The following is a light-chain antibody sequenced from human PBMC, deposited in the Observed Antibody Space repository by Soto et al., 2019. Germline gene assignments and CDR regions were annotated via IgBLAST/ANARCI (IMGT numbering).Light chain of an antibody. Sequence: QSVLTQPPSVSGAPGQRVTISCTGSGSNIGAGYDVHWYQHRPGTAPKLLVFGDSHRPSGVPDRFSGSKSGTSASLAITGLQAEDEGDYYCCSYAGDLALFGGGTKVTVL. CDR3: CSYAGDLAL. CDR1: GSNIGAGYD. V-gene: IGLV1-40*01. CDR2: GDS. J-gene: IGLJ2*01.